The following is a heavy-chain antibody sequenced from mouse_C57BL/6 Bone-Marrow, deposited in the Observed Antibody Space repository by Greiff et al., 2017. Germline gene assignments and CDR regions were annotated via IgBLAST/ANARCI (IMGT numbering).Heavy chain of an antibody. J-gene: IGHJ2*01. CDR3: ARYGYYGYTYGDY. V-gene: IGHV1-82*01. CDR2: IYPGDGDT. D-gene: IGHD1-2*01. CDR1: GYAFSSSW. Sequence: QVQLKQSGPELVKPGASVKISCKASGYAFSSSWMNWVKQRPGKGLEWIGRIYPGDGDTNYNGKFKGKATLTADKSSSTAYMQLSSLTSEDSAVYFWARYGYYGYTYGDYGGQGTTPTVSA.